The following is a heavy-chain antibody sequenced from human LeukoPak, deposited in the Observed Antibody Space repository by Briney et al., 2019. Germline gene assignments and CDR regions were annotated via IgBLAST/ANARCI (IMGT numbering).Heavy chain of an antibody. J-gene: IGHJ4*02. V-gene: IGHV3-48*01. CDR2: ISTSGTI. CDR1: GFTFSSSS. Sequence: GGSLRLSCAASGFTFSSSSMSWVRQAPGKGLEWVSFISTSGTIYYADSVKGRFTISRDNAKNSLYPQMNSLRAEDTAVYYCARLTDYWGQGTLVTVSS. CDR3: ARLTDY.